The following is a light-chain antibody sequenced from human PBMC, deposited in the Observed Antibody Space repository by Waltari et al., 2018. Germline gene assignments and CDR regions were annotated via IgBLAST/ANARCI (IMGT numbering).Light chain of an antibody. CDR1: SPNIGSNT. V-gene: IGLV1-44*01. CDR2: TNT. CDR3: AAWDDSLNGWV. Sequence: QSVLTQSPSASGTPGQRVTISCSGSSPNIGSNTVNWYKQVPGTSPKLLISTNTQRSSGVPDRFTGSKSGTSASLAISGLQSEDEADYFCAAWDDSLNGWVFGGGTKLSVL. J-gene: IGLJ3*02.